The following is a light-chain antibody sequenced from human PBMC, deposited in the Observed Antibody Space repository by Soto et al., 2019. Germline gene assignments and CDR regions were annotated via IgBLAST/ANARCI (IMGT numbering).Light chain of an antibody. Sequence: QSALTQPASVSGSPGQSITISCTGTGSDVGGYNYVSWYQQHPGKAPKLMIYDVSNRPSWVSNRFSGSKSGNTASLTMSGLEAEDEADYHCSSYTSSSTLVVFGGGTKLTVL. CDR2: DVS. V-gene: IGLV2-14*01. CDR1: GSDVGGYNY. CDR3: SSYTSSSTLVV. J-gene: IGLJ2*01.